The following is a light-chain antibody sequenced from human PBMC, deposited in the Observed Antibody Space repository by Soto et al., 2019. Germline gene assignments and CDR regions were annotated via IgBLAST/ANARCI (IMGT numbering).Light chain of an antibody. J-gene: IGKJ4*01. V-gene: IGKV1-5*03. CDR2: KAS. Sequence: DIQMTQSPSTLSASVGVRVTITCRARQNINRWLAWYQQRPGKAPNLLIHKASTLEVGVPSRFSGSASGTEFTLTISSLQPDDFAVYFCLQYNVFPLSFGGGTKVEIK. CDR1: QNINRW. CDR3: LQYNVFPLS.